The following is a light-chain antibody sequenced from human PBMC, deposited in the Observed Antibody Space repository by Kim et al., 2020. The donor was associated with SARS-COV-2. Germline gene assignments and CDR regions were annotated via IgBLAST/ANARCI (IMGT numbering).Light chain of an antibody. Sequence: PGERATPSCRASQSVSSNLAWYQQKPGQAPRLLIYGASTRATGIPARFSGSGSGTEFTLTISSLQSEDFAVYYCQQYNNWPPLTFGGGTKVEIK. CDR1: QSVSSN. CDR3: QQYNNWPPLT. J-gene: IGKJ4*01. CDR2: GAS. V-gene: IGKV3-15*01.